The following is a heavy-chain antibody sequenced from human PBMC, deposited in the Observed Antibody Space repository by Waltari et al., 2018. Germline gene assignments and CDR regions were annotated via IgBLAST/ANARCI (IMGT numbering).Heavy chain of an antibody. J-gene: IGHJ4*02. V-gene: IGHV1-2*04. D-gene: IGHD1-1*01. CDR1: GYTFTKYY. CDR3: ATANILGIGTFDY. Sequence: QVKLVQSGAEVKKPGASVRVSCKASGYTFTKYYIHWVRQAPGQGLEWMGRINPKSGDAKYTQPCQGWVIMTRDTSINTAYLEVTGLTSDDTAIFYCATANILGIGTFDYWGQGTLVSVSS. CDR2: INPKSGDA.